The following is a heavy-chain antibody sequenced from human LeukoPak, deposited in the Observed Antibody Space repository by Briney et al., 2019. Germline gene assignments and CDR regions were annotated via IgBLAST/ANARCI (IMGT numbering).Heavy chain of an antibody. D-gene: IGHD3-22*01. J-gene: IGHJ4*02. CDR1: GYTFTSYG. CDR3: ARFRTAHYYDSSGYYPPGY. V-gene: IGHV1-18*01. CDR2: ISAYNGNT. Sequence: ASVKVSCKASGYTFTSYGISWVRQAPGRGLEWMGWISAYNGNTNYAQKLQGRVTMTTDTSTSTAYMELRSLRSDDTAVYYCARFRTAHYYDSSGYYPPGYWGQGTLVTVSS.